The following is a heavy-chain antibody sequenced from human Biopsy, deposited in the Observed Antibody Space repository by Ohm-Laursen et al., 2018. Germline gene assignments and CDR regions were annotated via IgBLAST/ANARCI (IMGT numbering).Heavy chain of an antibody. D-gene: IGHD1-26*01. V-gene: IGHV3-33*01. CDR3: ARDPIVGSKADGMDV. CDR1: GFTFSVYA. J-gene: IGHJ6*02. CDR2: IWYDGSSE. Sequence: SLRLSCAASGFTFSVYAMHWVRQAPGKGLEWVAIIWYDGSSEYYADSVKGRFTISRDNSKNTVYLQMNSLRVEDTSVYYCARDPIVGSKADGMDVWGQGTTVTVSS.